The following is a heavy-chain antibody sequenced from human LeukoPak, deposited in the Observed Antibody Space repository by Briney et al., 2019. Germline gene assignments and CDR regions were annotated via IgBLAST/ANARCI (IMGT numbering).Heavy chain of an antibody. J-gene: IGHJ4*02. CDR2: IYTSGST. V-gene: IGHV4-4*07. CDR1: GGSISHYY. D-gene: IGHD3-22*01. CDR3: ARGVDTGGYYYFDF. Sequence: SETLSLTCTVSGGSISHYYWSWIRQPAGKGLEWIGRIYTSGSTNSNPSLKSRLIMSIDTSKNQFSLKLTSVTAADTAMYYCARGVDTGGYYYFDFWGQGALVTVSS.